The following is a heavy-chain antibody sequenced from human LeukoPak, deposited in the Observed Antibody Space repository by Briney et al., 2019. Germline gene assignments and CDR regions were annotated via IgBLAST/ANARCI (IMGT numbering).Heavy chain of an antibody. V-gene: IGHV3-30*02. CDR1: GFTFSSYV. CDR3: AKDPEAVGWFGELSTPY. J-gene: IGHJ4*02. D-gene: IGHD3-10*01. CDR2: IRYDGSNK. Sequence: GGSLRLSCAASGFTFSSYVMHWVRQAPGKGLEWVAFIRYDGSNKYYADSVKGRFTISRDNSKNTLYLQMNSLRAEDTAVYYCAKDPEAVGWFGELSTPYWGQGTLVTVSS.